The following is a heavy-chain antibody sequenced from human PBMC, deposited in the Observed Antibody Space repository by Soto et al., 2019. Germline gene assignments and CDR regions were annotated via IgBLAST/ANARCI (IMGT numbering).Heavy chain of an antibody. CDR3: ARVVIRMAIQSIDS. CDR1: GGSINSGDYY. V-gene: IGHV4-30-4*01. CDR2: IYYSGST. J-gene: IGHJ4*02. Sequence: SETLSLTCSVSGGSINSGDYYWSWIRQSPGKGLEWIGYIYYSGSTYYNPSLKSRSTISIDTSKNQFFLDVDSVTAADTAVYYCARVVIRMAIQSIDSWGPGTLVTVSS. D-gene: IGHD2-15*01.